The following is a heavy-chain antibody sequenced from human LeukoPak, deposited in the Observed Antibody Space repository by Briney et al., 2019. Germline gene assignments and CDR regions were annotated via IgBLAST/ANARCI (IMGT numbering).Heavy chain of an antibody. J-gene: IGHJ4*02. D-gene: IGHD3-22*01. V-gene: IGHV3-23*01. Sequence: GGSLRLSCAASGFTFNSYAMSWVRQAPGKGLEWVSAISGSGGSTYYADSVKGRFTISRDNSKNTLYLQMNSLRAEDTAVYYCAKAPMGYDSSGYYRNWGQGTLVTVSS. CDR1: GFTFNSYA. CDR3: AKAPMGYDSSGYYRN. CDR2: ISGSGGST.